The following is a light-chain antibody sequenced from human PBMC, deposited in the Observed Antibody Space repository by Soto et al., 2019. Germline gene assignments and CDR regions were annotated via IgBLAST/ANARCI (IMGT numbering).Light chain of an antibody. CDR3: QQYTKWPR. CDR1: QSVGSN. J-gene: IGKJ3*01. V-gene: IGKV3-15*01. Sequence: EIVMTQSPATLSVSPGERATLSCRASQSVGSNLACYQQKPGQAPRLLIYGASTRANGIPARFSGTGSGTEFTLTIRSLKSEDFALYYCQQYTKWPRFGPGTKVDIK. CDR2: GAS.